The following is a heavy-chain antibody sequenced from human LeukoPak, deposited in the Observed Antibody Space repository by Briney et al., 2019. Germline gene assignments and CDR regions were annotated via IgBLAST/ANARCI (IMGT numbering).Heavy chain of an antibody. V-gene: IGHV4-30-4*01. CDR2: IYYSGST. D-gene: IGHD2-2*01. Sequence: PSQTLSLTCTVSGGSISSGDYYWSWIRQPPGKGLEWIGSIYYSGSTHYNPSLKSRVTISVDTSKNQFSLELSSVTAADTAGYYCARASAGYCSSTSCSNWFDPWGQGTLVTVSS. J-gene: IGHJ5*02. CDR1: GGSISSGDYY. CDR3: ARASAGYCSSTSCSNWFDP.